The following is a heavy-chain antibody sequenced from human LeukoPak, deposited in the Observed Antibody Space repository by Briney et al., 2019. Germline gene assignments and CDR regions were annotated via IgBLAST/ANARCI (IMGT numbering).Heavy chain of an antibody. CDR2: IRSKAYGGTT. Sequence: GGSLRLSCTASGFTFGDYAMSWVRQAPGKGLEWVGFIRSKAYGGTTEYAASVKGRFTISRDDSKSIAYLQMNSLKTEDTAVYYCTRPPLYDFWSGYYPLFDYWGQGTLVTVSS. CDR3: TRPPLYDFWSGYYPLFDY. D-gene: IGHD3-3*01. J-gene: IGHJ4*02. CDR1: GFTFGDYA. V-gene: IGHV3-49*04.